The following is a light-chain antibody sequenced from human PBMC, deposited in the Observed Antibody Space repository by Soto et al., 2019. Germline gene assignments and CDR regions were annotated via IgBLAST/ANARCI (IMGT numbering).Light chain of an antibody. J-gene: IGLJ2*01. V-gene: IGLV1-36*01. CDR3: AAWDDSLNGVL. CDR2: HDD. Sequence: QSVLTQPPSVSEAPRQRVTISCSGSSSNIGKNAVNWYQQLPGKAPKLLIYHDDLLPSGVSDRFSGSKSGTSASLAISGLQSEDEADYYCAAWDDSLNGVLFGGGTKSPS. CDR1: SSNIGKNA.